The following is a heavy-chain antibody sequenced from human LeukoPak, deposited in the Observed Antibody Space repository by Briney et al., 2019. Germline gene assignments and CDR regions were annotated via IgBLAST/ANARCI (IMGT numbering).Heavy chain of an antibody. CDR1: GGSISSGSYY. D-gene: IGHD2-15*01. Sequence: SQTLSLTCTDSGGSISSGSYYWSWIRQPAGKGLEWIGRIYTSGSTNYNPSLKSRVTISVDTSKNQFSLKLSSVTAADTAVYYCARVPFLGYCSGGSCHEAFDYWGQGTLVTVSS. CDR2: IYTSGST. V-gene: IGHV4-61*02. J-gene: IGHJ4*02. CDR3: ARVPFLGYCSGGSCHEAFDY.